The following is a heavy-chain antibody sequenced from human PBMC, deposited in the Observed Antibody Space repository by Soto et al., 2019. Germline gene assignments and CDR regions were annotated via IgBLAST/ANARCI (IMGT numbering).Heavy chain of an antibody. CDR3: ARVVGALGHWFDP. CDR2: ISAYNGNT. V-gene: IGHV1-18*01. J-gene: IGHJ5*02. Sequence: GHGLEWMGRISAYNGNTNYAQKLQGRVTMTTDTSTSTAYMELRSLRSDDTAVYYCARVVGALGHWFDPWGQGTLVTVSS. D-gene: IGHD1-26*01.